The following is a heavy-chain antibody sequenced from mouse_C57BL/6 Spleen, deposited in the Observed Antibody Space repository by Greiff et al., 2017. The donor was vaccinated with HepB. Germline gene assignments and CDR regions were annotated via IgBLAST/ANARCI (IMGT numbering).Heavy chain of an antibody. Sequence: EVQLQQSGAELVRPGASVKLSCTASGFNIKDDYMHWVKQRPEQGLEWIGWIDPENGDTEYASKFQGKATITADTSSNTAYLQLSSLTSEDTAVYYCPSYYSNPAWFAYWGQGTLVTVSA. D-gene: IGHD2-5*01. CDR3: PSYYSNPAWFAY. CDR1: GFNIKDDY. J-gene: IGHJ3*01. CDR2: IDPENGDT. V-gene: IGHV14-4*01.